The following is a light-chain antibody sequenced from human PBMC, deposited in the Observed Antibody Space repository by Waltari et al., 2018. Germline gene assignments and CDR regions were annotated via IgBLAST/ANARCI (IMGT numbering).Light chain of an antibody. CDR2: RDI. CDR1: KIGSKS. V-gene: IGLV3-9*01. J-gene: IGLJ1*01. CDR3: QVWASGTYI. Sequence: SYELTDSISVSVALGQTAKIACGGDKIGSKSVPWYQQKPGQPPILVIYRDIRRPSGIPERFSGSNSGNTATLTISRAQVVDEADYFCQVWASGTYIFAGGTKLTVL.